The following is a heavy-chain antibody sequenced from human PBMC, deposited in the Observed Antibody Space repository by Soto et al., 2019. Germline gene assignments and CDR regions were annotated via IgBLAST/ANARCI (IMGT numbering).Heavy chain of an antibody. CDR3: ATQGLTTYYFGY. Sequence: EVQLVQSGAEVKQSGESLRISCKVYGYSFASPWISGVRQVRGKGQEWMGRIDLSEAYTTYNPSFQGHVTFSADKSITTAYLQWRSLEASDTAIYYCATQGLTTYYFGYWGQGTLVTVSS. V-gene: IGHV5-10-1*03. J-gene: IGHJ4*02. D-gene: IGHD3-16*01. CDR1: GYSFASPW. CDR2: IDLSEAYT.